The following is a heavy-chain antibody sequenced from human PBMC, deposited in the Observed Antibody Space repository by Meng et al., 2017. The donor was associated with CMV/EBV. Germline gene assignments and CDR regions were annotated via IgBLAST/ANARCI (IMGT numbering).Heavy chain of an antibody. CDR1: GGSISSGDYY. V-gene: IGHV4-30-4*08. D-gene: IGHD1-14*01. J-gene: IGHJ4*02. CDR2: IYYSGST. CDR3: ARVTSRVAGAFDY. Sequence: QVQRQGSGPGLVKPSQTLSLTCTVSGGSISSGDYYWSWIRQPPGKGLEWIGYIYYSGSTYYNPSLKSRVTISVDTSKNQFSLKLSSVTAADTAVYYCARVTSRVAGAFDYWGQGTLVIVSS.